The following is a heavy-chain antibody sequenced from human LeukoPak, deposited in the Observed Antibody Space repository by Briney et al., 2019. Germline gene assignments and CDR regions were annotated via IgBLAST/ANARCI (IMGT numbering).Heavy chain of an antibody. J-gene: IGHJ5*02. D-gene: IGHD2-2*01. CDR1: GGTFSSYA. CDR3: ARETVVPAANGWFDP. Sequence: SVKVSCKASGGTFSSYAISWVRQAPGQGLEWMGGIIPIFGTANYAQKFQGRVTITADESTSTAYMELSSLRSEDTAVYYCARETVVPAANGWFDPWGQGTPVTVSS. CDR2: IIPIFGTA. V-gene: IGHV1-69*13.